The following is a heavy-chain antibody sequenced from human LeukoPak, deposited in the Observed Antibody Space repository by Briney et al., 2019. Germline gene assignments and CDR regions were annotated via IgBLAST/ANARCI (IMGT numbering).Heavy chain of an antibody. J-gene: IGHJ5*02. CDR1: GYTFTSYA. Sequence: ASVKVSCKASGYTFTSYAMHWVRQAPGQRLEWMGWINAGNGNTKYSQKFQGRVTITRDTSASTAYMELSSLRSEDTAVYYCARDFQVVRGVPGFDPWGQGTLVTVSS. CDR2: INAGNGNT. CDR3: ARDFQVVRGVPGFDP. V-gene: IGHV1-3*01. D-gene: IGHD3-10*01.